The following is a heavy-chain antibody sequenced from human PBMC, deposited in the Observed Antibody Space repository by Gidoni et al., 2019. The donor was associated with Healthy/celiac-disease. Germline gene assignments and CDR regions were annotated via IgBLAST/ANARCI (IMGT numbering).Heavy chain of an antibody. CDR3: AREEYSSWSFDP. V-gene: IGHV3-74*01. D-gene: IGHD6-6*01. J-gene: IGHJ5*02. Sequence: SVTGRFTISRDNAKNTLYLQMNSLRAEDAAVYYCAREEYSSWSFDPWGQGTLVTVSS.